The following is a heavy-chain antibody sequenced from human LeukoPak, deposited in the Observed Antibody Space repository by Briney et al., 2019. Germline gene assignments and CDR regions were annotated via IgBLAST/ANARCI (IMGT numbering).Heavy chain of an antibody. CDR2: IYSSGST. D-gene: IGHD3-3*01. CDR1: GGSISSGSYY. Sequence: TLSLTCTVSGGSISSGSYYWSWIRQPAGKRLEWIGRIYSSGSTNYNPSLKSRVTVSVDTSKNQFSLKPSSVTAADTAVYYCASTRNYDLWSGSGYFDLWGRGTLVTVSS. CDR3: ASTRNYDLWSGSGYFDL. V-gene: IGHV4-61*02. J-gene: IGHJ2*01.